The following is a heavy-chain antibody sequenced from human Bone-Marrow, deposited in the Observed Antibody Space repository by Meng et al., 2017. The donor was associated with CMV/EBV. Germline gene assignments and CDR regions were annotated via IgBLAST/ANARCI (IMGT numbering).Heavy chain of an antibody. J-gene: IGHJ4*02. CDR3: ARTQYYYDSSGSGESDY. D-gene: IGHD3-22*01. V-gene: IGHV4-34*01. CDR2: INHSGST. Sequence: SETLSLTCAVYGGSFSGYYWSWIRQPPGKGLEWIGEINHSGSTNYNPSLKSRVTISVDTSKNQFSLKLSSVTAADTAVYYCARTQYYYDSSGSGESDYWGQGTLVTVSS. CDR1: GGSFSGYY.